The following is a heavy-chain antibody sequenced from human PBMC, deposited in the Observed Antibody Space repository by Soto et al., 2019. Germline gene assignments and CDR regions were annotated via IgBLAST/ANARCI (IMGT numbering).Heavy chain of an antibody. V-gene: IGHV1-46*01. CDR2: INPSGGST. CDR3: ARDTDSSGYYPLNSYFDY. J-gene: IGHJ4*02. Sequence: ASGKVSCKASGYTFTSYYMHWVRQAPGQGLEWMGIINPSGGSTSYAQKFQGRVTMTRDTSTSTVYMELSSLRSEDTAVYYCARDTDSSGYYPLNSYFDYWGQGTLVTVSS. D-gene: IGHD3-22*01. CDR1: GYTFTSYY.